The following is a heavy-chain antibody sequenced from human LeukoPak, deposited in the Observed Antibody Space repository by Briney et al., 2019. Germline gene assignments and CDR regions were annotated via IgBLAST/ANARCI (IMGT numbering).Heavy chain of an antibody. CDR1: GFTFSSYE. D-gene: IGHD3-10*01. V-gene: IGHV3-48*03. Sequence: GGSLRLSCAASGFTFSSYEMNWVRQAPGKGPEWVSYISSSGSTIYYADSVKGRFTISRDNAKNSLYLQMNSLRAEDTAVYYCARGNYYGSGSYLLFDYWGQGTLVTVSS. CDR2: ISSSGSTI. J-gene: IGHJ4*02. CDR3: ARGNYYGSGSYLLFDY.